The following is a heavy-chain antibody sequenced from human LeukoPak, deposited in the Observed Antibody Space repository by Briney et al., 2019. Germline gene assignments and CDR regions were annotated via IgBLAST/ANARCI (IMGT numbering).Heavy chain of an antibody. CDR2: IYPGDSDT. CDR3: ARRASIAARQALDI. Sequence: GGSLKISFKGSGYRFTSYWIGWVRQMPGKGLEWMGIIYPGDSDTRYSPSFQGQVNISADKSIRTAYLQWSSLKASDTAMYYCARRASIAARQALDIWGQGTMVTVSS. J-gene: IGHJ3*02. D-gene: IGHD6-6*01. CDR1: GYRFTSYW. V-gene: IGHV5-51*01.